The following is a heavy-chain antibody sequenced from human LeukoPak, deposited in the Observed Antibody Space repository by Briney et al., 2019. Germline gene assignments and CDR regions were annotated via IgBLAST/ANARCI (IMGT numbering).Heavy chain of an antibody. CDR3: ARIAAAGTDPFDY. CDR2: VNPNSGGT. Sequence: GASVKVSCKASGYTFTVYYMHWVRHAPGQGLEWVGLVNPNSGGTNYAQKFQGWVTMTRDTSISTAYMELSRLRSDDTAVYYCARIAAAGTDPFDYWGQGTLVTVSS. V-gene: IGHV1-2*04. J-gene: IGHJ4*02. D-gene: IGHD6-13*01. CDR1: GYTFTVYY.